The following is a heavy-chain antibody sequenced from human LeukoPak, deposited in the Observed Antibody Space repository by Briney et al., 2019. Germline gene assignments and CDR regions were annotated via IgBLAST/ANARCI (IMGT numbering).Heavy chain of an antibody. D-gene: IGHD2-21*02. V-gene: IGHV3-48*01. Sequence: GGSLRLSCAAAGFTFSSYSMNWVRQAPGKGLEWVSYIISSSSTIYYADSVKGRFTISRDNAKNSLYLQMNSLRAEDTAVYYCARGLAYCGGDCYSDYWGQGTLVTVSS. CDR1: GFTFSSYS. J-gene: IGHJ4*02. CDR3: ARGLAYCGGDCYSDY. CDR2: IISSSSTI.